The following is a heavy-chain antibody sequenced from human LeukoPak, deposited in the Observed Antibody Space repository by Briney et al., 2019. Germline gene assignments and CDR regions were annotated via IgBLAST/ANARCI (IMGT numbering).Heavy chain of an antibody. CDR3: VSYTSIGW. V-gene: IGHV3-23*01. Sequence: PGGSLRLSCAASGFTFRNYAMSWVRQAPGKGLEWVSAIVGNGVSTYYADSVQGRFTISRDNAKNTLYLQMNSLRAEDTAVYYCVSYTSIGWRGQGTLVTVSS. CDR2: IVGNGVST. D-gene: IGHD1-26*01. J-gene: IGHJ4*02. CDR1: GFTFRNYA.